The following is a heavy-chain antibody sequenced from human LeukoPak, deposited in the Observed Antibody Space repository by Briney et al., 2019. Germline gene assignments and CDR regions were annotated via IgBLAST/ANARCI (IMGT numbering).Heavy chain of an antibody. V-gene: IGHV4-4*07. J-gene: IGHJ5*02. CDR1: GGSISSYY. CDR3: ARVFTRYNWFDP. Sequence: SETLSLTCTVSGGSISSYYLSWIRQPAGKGLEWIGRIYSRVTTYNPSLKSRVTMSVDTSKNQFSLKLSSVTAADTAVYYCARVFTRYNWFDPWGQGTLVTVSS. D-gene: IGHD3-16*01. CDR2: IYSRVTT.